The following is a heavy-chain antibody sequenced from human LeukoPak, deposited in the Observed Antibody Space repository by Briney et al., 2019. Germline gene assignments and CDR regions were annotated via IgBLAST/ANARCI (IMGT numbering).Heavy chain of an antibody. CDR3: ARKGSATMVRGVRNYFDY. V-gene: IGHV4-34*01. CDR2: INHSGST. J-gene: IGHJ4*02. D-gene: IGHD3-10*01. CDR1: GGSISGYY. Sequence: PSETLSLTCTVSGGSISGYYWSWIRQPPGKGLEWIGEINHSGSTNYNPSLKSRVTISVDTSKNQFSLKLSSVTAADTAVYYCARKGSATMVRGVRNYFDYWGQGTLVTVSS.